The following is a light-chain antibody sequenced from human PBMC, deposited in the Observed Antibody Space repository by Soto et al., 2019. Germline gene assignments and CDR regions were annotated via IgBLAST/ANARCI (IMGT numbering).Light chain of an antibody. J-gene: IGKJ1*01. CDR3: QQSYSTPQT. Sequence: DIQMTQAQSSLSASVGDRVTITCRASQSISSYFNWYQQKPGKAPKLLIYAASSLQSGVPSRFSGSGSGTDFTLTISSLQPEDFATYYFQQSYSTPQTFGQGTKVEIK. CDR1: QSISSY. V-gene: IGKV1-39*01. CDR2: AAS.